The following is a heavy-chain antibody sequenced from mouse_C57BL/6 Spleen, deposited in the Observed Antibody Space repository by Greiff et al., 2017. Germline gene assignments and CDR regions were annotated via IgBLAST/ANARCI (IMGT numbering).Heavy chain of an antibody. D-gene: IGHD1-1*01. CDR1: GYTFTDYY. CDR3: ARGPYYGSSYYFDY. CDR2: IYPGSGNT. Sequence: VQLQQSGAELVRPGASVKLSCKASGYTFTDYYINWVKQRPGQGLEWIARIYPGSGNTYYNEKFKGKATLTAEKSSSTAYMQLSSLTSEDSAVYFCARGPYYGSSYYFDYWGQGTTLTVSS. J-gene: IGHJ2*01. V-gene: IGHV1-76*01.